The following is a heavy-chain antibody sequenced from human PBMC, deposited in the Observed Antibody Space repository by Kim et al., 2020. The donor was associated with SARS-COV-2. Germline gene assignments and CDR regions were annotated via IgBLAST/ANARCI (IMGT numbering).Heavy chain of an antibody. V-gene: IGHV4-39*01. J-gene: IGHJ4*02. Sequence: SETLSLTCTVSGGSISSSSYYWGWIRQPPGKGLEWIGSIYYSGSTYYNPSLKSRVTISVDTSKNQFSLKLSSVTAADTAVYYCATKYSSSIRPGDYFDYWGQGTLVTVSS. CDR1: GGSISSSSYY. CDR2: IYYSGST. CDR3: ATKYSSSIRPGDYFDY. D-gene: IGHD6-6*01.